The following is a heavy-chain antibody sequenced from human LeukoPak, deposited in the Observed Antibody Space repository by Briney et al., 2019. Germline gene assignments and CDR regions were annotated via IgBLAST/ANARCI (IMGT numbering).Heavy chain of an antibody. CDR3: ARDYYGSGNWDV. J-gene: IGHJ6*04. CDR1: GYTFSDYY. V-gene: IGHV3-11*04. CDR2: ISDSGSTI. D-gene: IGHD3-10*01. Sequence: PGGSLRLSCAVSGYTFSDYYMSWIREAPGKGLEWVSHISDSGSTISFADSVKGRFTISRDNAKNTLYLQMNSLRAEDTAVYYCARDYYGSGNWDVWGKGTTVTVSS.